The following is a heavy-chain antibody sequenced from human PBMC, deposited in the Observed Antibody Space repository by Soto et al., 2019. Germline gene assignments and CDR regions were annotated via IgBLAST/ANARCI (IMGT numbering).Heavy chain of an antibody. J-gene: IGHJ4*02. V-gene: IGHV3-23*01. CDR3: AKARSSGGSCYNF. D-gene: IGHD2-15*01. Sequence: EVQLLESGGGLVQPGGSLRLSCAASGFTFSSYAMSWVRQAPGKGLEWVSGISGSADSTYYADSVKGRFTISRDNSNYTLYLQMNNLRAEDTAVYYCAKARSSGGSCYNFWGLGALVTVSS. CDR2: ISGSADST. CDR1: GFTFSSYA.